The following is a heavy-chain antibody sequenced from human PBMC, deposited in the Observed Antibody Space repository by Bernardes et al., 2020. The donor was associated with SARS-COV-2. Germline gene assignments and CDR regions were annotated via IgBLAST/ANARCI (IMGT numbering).Heavy chain of an antibody. V-gene: IGHV3-23*01. D-gene: IGHD3-3*01. Sequence: GGSLRLSCAASGFTFSSYAMSWVRQAPGKGLEWVSAISGSGGSTYYADSVKGRFTISRDNSKNTLYLQMNSLRAEDTAVYYCAKGDRSITIFGVVMAAFDYWGQGTLVTVSS. CDR3: AKGDRSITIFGVVMAAFDY. J-gene: IGHJ4*02. CDR1: GFTFSSYA. CDR2: ISGSGGST.